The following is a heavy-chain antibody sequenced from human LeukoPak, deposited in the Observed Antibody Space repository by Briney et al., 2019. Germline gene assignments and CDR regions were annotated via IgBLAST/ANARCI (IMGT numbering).Heavy chain of an antibody. CDR2: IRYDGSNK. V-gene: IGHV3-30*02. CDR3: AKDIDSSGGVDY. CDR1: GFTFSSYG. D-gene: IGHD6-19*01. J-gene: IGHJ4*02. Sequence: QTGGSLRLSCAASGFTFSSYGMHWVRQAPGKGLEWVAFIRYDGSNKYYADSVKGRFTISRDNSKNTLYLQMNSLRAEDTAVYYCAKDIDSSGGVDYWGQGTLVTVSS.